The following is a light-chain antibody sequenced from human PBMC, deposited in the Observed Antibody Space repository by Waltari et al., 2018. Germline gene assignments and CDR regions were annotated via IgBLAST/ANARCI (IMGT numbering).Light chain of an antibody. CDR3: QQAYSYPHS. CDR2: RAS. V-gene: IGKV1-16*01. CDR1: QGIGNN. Sequence: DIQMTQSPSSLSASVGDTVTITCQASQGIGNNLNWYQQKPGKAPKLLIYRASSFQSRIPSRCRGSGSGTDFTLTISSLQPEDFATYYCQQAYSYPHSFGQGTKVEIK. J-gene: IGKJ2*03.